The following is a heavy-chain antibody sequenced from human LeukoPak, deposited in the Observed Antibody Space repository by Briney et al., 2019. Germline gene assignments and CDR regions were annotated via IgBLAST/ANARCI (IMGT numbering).Heavy chain of an antibody. CDR1: GFTFSSYG. J-gene: IGHJ4*02. V-gene: IGHV3-48*04. CDR2: ISSSGSTI. CDR3: ARKYYYGSGGYYLSYFDY. Sequence: SGGSLRLSCAASGFTFSSYGMHWVRQAPGKGLEWASYISSSGSTIYYADSVKGRFTISRDNAKNSLYLQMNSLRAEDTAVYYCARKYYYGSGGYYLSYFDYWGQGTLVTVSS. D-gene: IGHD3-10*01.